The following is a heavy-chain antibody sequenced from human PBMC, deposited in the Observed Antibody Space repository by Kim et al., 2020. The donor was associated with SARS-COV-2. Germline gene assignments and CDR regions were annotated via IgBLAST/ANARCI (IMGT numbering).Heavy chain of an antibody. Sequence: SETLSLTCAVYGGSFSGYYWSWIRQPPGKGLEWIGEINHSGTTNYNPSLKSRVTISVDTSKNPFPLKLSSVSAADTAVYYCERTGYDSSGIWGQGTLVTVSS. V-gene: IGHV4-34*01. CDR1: GGSFSGYY. D-gene: IGHD3-22*01. CDR3: ERTGYDSSGI. J-gene: IGHJ1*01. CDR2: INHSGTT.